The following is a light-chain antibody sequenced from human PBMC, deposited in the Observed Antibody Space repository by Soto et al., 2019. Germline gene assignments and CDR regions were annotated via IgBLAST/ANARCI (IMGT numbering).Light chain of an antibody. CDR1: QDIKNY. V-gene: IGKV1-33*01. J-gene: IGKJ2*02. Sequence: DIQLTQSPSSVSASVGDRVTITCQASQDIKNYLIWYQQKPGEAPNLLIYDASTLGTGVSSRFSGSGSGTDFSFTITNLQPEDIATYFCQHYDSVPCTFGQGTRLEIK. CDR3: QHYDSVPCT. CDR2: DAS.